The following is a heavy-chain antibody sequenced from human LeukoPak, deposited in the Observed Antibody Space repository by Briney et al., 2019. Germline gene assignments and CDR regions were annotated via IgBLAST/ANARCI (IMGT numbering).Heavy chain of an antibody. CDR1: GYTFTGYY. CDR2: INTNTGNP. Sequence: PGASVKVSCKASGYTFTGYYMHWVRQAPGQGLEWMGWINTNTGNPTYAQGFTGRFVFSLDTSVSTAYLQISSLKAEDTAVYYCARDTRPHSSGYSFFDYWGQGTLVTVSS. CDR3: ARDTRPHSSGYSFFDY. V-gene: IGHV7-4-1*02. D-gene: IGHD3-22*01. J-gene: IGHJ4*02.